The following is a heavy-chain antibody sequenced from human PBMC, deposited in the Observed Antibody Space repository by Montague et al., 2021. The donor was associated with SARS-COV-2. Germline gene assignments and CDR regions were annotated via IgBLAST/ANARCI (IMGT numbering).Heavy chain of an antibody. V-gene: IGHV4-34*01. J-gene: IGHJ4*02. D-gene: IGHD4-17*01. CDR2: INHSGST. CDR3: ARGWPYGDYGRVDY. CDR1: GGSFSGYY. Sequence: SETLSLTCAVYGGSFSGYYWSWIRQPPGKGLEWIGEINHSGSTNYNPSLKSRVTKSIDTSKNQFSLKLSSVTAADTAVYYGARGWPYGDYGRVDYWGQGTPVTVSS.